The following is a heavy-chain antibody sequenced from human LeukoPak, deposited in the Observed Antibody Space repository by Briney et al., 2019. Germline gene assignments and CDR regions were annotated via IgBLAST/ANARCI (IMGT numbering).Heavy chain of an antibody. D-gene: IGHD3-22*01. Sequence: QSGRSLRLSCAASGFTFSSYGMHWVRQAPGKGLEWVAVISYDGSNKYYADSVKGRFTISRDNSKNTLYLQMNSLRAEDTAVYYCAKQYYYDSSGYLFQHWGQGTLVTVSS. V-gene: IGHV3-30*18. J-gene: IGHJ1*01. CDR1: GFTFSSYG. CDR3: AKQYYYDSSGYLFQH. CDR2: ISYDGSNK.